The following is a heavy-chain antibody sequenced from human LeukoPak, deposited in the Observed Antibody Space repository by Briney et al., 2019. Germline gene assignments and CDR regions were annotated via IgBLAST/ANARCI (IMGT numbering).Heavy chain of an antibody. CDR3: VAGDSSGWYRYFDY. CDR1: GFTFSSYA. Sequence: GGSLRLSCSASGFTFSSYAMHWVRQAPGKGLEYVSAISSNGGSTYYADSVKGRFTISRDKSKNTLYLQMSSLRADDTAVYYCVAGDSSGWYRYFDYWGQGTLVTVSS. CDR2: ISSNGGST. J-gene: IGHJ4*02. V-gene: IGHV3-64D*06. D-gene: IGHD6-19*01.